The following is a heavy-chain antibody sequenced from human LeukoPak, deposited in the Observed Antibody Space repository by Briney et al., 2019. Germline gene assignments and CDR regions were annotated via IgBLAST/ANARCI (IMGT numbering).Heavy chain of an antibody. J-gene: IGHJ4*02. CDR2: IYYSGST. D-gene: IGHD3-10*01. Sequence: SETLSLTCTVSGGSISSSSYYWGWIRQPPGKGLEWIGSIYYSGSTYYNPSLKSRVTISVDTSKNQFSLKLSSVTAADTAVYNCARHLHGSGRGYDYWGQGTLVTVSS. CDR3: ARHLHGSGRGYDY. V-gene: IGHV4-39*01. CDR1: GGSISSSSYY.